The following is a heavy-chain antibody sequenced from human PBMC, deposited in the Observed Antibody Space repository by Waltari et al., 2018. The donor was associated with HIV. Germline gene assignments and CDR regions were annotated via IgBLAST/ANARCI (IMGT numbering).Heavy chain of an antibody. CDR3: ARDGSRELYPTRGNWFDP. CDR2: ISSSSSTI. D-gene: IGHD2-8*01. Sequence: EVQLVESGGGLVQPGGSLRLSCAASGFTFSSYSMNWVRQAPGKGLEWVSYISSSSSTIYYADSVKGRFTISRDNAKNSLYLQMNSLRAEDTAVYYCARDGSRELYPTRGNWFDPWGQGTLVTVSS. J-gene: IGHJ5*02. CDR1: GFTFSSYS. V-gene: IGHV3-48*04.